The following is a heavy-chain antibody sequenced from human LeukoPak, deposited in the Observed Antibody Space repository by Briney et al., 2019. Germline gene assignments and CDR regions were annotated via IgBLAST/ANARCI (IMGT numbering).Heavy chain of an antibody. CDR1: GVSISSGDYY. V-gene: IGHV4-30-4*01. CDR3: ARWAGGYSYGYDY. CDR2: IYYSGST. Sequence: SETLSPTCTVSGVSISSGDYYWSWIRQPPGKGLECIGYIYYSGSTYYNPSLKSRVTISVDTSKNQFSLKLTSVTAADTAVYYCARWAGGYSYGYDYWGQGTLVTVSS. J-gene: IGHJ4*02. D-gene: IGHD5-18*01.